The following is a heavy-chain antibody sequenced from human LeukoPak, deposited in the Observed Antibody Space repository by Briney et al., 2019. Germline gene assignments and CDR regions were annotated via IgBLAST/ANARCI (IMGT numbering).Heavy chain of an antibody. V-gene: IGHV3-23*01. D-gene: IGHD3-22*01. CDR1: GFTFSSYA. CDR2: ISGSGGST. CDR3: AKDFDDSSGYSTARCFDY. Sequence: GGSLRLSCAASGFTFSSYAMSWVRQAPGKGLEWVSAISGSGGSTYYADSVKGRFTISRDNSKNTLYLQMNSLRAEDTAVYYCAKDFDDSSGYSTARCFDYWGQGTLATVSS. J-gene: IGHJ4*02.